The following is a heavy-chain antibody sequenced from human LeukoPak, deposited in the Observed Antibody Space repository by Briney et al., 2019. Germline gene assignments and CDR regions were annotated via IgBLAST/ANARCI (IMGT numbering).Heavy chain of an antibody. CDR3: ARGRYCSGGSCYFDY. V-gene: IGHV3-21*01. D-gene: IGHD2-15*01. Sequence: GGSLRLSCAASGFTFSSYSMIWVRQAPGKGLEWVSTISGGSSSMYYADSLKGRFAISRDNPTNSLFLQMNSLRAEDTAVYYCARGRYCSGGSCYFDYWGRGTLVTVSS. CDR1: GFTFSSYS. CDR2: ISGGSSSM. J-gene: IGHJ4*02.